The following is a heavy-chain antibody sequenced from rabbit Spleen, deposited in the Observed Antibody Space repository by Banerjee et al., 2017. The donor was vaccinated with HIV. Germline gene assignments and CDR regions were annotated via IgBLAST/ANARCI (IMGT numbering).Heavy chain of an antibody. CDR3: ARDLVGVIGWNFYL. CDR2: INAATAKP. V-gene: IGHV1S40*01. D-gene: IGHD1-1*01. CDR1: GVSFSGSSY. J-gene: IGHJ4*01. Sequence: EESGGGLVKPGGTLTLTCKVSGVSFSGSSYMCWVRQAPGKGLEWIACINAATAKPVYATWAKGRFTISRTSSTTVTLRMTSLTAADTATYFCARDLVGVIGWNFYLWGQGTLVTVS.